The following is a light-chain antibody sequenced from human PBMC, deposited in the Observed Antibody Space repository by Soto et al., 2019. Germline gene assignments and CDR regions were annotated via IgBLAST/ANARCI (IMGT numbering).Light chain of an antibody. V-gene: IGKV1-16*02. Sequence: DIQMTQSPSSLSASVGDRVTITCRSSQDIDNYLAWFQQKPGKAPKYLIYAASDLHTGVPSKFSGSGSGTDFTLTIRSLQPEDFATYYCQQYYRYPLTFGGGTKVEIK. CDR3: QQYYRYPLT. CDR1: QDIDNY. J-gene: IGKJ4*01. CDR2: AAS.